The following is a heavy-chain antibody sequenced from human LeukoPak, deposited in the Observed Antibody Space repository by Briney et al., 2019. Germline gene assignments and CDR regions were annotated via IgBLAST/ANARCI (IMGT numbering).Heavy chain of an antibody. CDR1: RGSISSVGSY. J-gene: IGHJ5*02. V-gene: IGHV4-30-2*01. CDR2: IYHSGST. CDR3: ARGSGIVGATSGWFDP. D-gene: IGHD1-26*01. Sequence: SQTLSLTCTVSRGSISSVGSYSSSVRQPPGEGLGWIGYIYHSGSTYYNPSLKSRVTISVDRSKNQFSLKLSSVTAADTAVYYCARGSGIVGATSGWFDPWGQGTLVTVSS.